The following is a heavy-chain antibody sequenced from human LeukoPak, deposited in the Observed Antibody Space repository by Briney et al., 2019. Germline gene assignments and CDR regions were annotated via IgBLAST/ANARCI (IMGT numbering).Heavy chain of an antibody. CDR1: GGSISSYY. CDR2: IYSSGST. J-gene: IGHJ4*02. Sequence: PSETLSLTCTVSGGSISSYYWSWNRQPAGKGLEWIGRIYSSGSTNYNPSLKSRVTMSLDTSKNQFSLKLSSVTAADTAVYYCARVPYYYDSSGYYYEKLYYFDYWGQGTLVTVSS. V-gene: IGHV4-4*07. CDR3: ARVPYYYDSSGYYYEKLYYFDY. D-gene: IGHD3-22*01.